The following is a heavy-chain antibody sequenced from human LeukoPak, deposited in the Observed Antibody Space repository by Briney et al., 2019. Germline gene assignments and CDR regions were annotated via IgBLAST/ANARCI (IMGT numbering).Heavy chain of an antibody. CDR1: GGSISSSSYY. D-gene: IGHD2-21*01. J-gene: IGHJ3*02. CDR3: AREFRSGFTHAFDI. CDR2: IYYSGST. V-gene: IGHV4-39*02. Sequence: SETLSLTCTVCGGSISSSSYYWGWIRQPPGKGLEWIGSIYYSGSTYYNPSLKSRVTISVDTSKNQFSLKLSSVTAADTAVYYCAREFRSGFTHAFDIWGQGTMVTVSS.